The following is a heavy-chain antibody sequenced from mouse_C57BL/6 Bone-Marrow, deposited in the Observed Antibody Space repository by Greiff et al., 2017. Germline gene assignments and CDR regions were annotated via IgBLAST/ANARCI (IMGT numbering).Heavy chain of an antibody. J-gene: IGHJ3*01. CDR2: IYPRSGNT. CDR3: ARLCLDWFAY. Sequence: VQRVESGAELARPGASVKLSCKASGYTFTSYGISWVKQRTGQGLEWIGEIYPRSGNTYYNEKFKGKATLTADKSSSTAYMELRSLTSEDSAVYFCARLCLDWFAYWGQGTLVTVSA. D-gene: IGHD6-5*01. V-gene: IGHV1-81*01. CDR1: GYTFTSYG.